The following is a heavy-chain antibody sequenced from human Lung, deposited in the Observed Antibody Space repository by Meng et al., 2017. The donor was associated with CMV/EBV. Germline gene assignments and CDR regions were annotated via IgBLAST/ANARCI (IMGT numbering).Heavy chain of an antibody. J-gene: IGHJ4*02. Sequence: KSSTYVFTTYKLHWVRQAPGQMLEWMGWISGGKGDTKYSQKFQDRVTFTGNTSASTVYMEVRSLTPTDTAVYYCARGVLGAGSSTFDFWGQGSLVTVSS. V-gene: IGHV1-3*01. CDR3: ARGVLGAGSSTFDF. CDR1: TYVFTTYK. CDR2: ISGGKGDT. D-gene: IGHD3-10*01.